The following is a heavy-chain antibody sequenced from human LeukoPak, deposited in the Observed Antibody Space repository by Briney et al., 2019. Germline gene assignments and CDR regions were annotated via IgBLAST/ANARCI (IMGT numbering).Heavy chain of an antibody. J-gene: IGHJ4*02. CDR1: GFTFSSYA. D-gene: IGHD3-22*01. CDR3: ARDWYPTYYYDTPGY. V-gene: IGHV3-30*04. Sequence: GGSLRLSCAASGFTFSSYAMHWVRQAPGKGLEWVAVISYDGSNKYYADSVKGRFTISRDNSKNTLYLQMNSLRAEDTAVYYCARDWYPTYYYDTPGYWGQGTLVTVSS. CDR2: ISYDGSNK.